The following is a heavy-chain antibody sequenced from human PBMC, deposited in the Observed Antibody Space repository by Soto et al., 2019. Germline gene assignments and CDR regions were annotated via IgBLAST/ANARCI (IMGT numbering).Heavy chain of an antibody. D-gene: IGHD2-2*01. J-gene: IGHJ4*02. V-gene: IGHV4-30-2*01. CDR2: MYHSGST. CDR3: ASVPDY. Sequence: SETLSLTCAVSGGSISSGGYSWSWIRQPPGKGLEWIGYMYHSGSTYYNPSLKSRVTISIDRSKNQFSLKLSSVTAADTAVYYCASVPDYWGQGIPVTVSS. CDR1: GGSISSGGYS.